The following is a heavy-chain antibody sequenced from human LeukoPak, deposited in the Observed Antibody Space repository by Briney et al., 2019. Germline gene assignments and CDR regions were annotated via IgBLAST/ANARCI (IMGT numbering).Heavy chain of an antibody. J-gene: IGHJ4*02. D-gene: IGHD5-12*01. CDR1: GFTFSSYS. Sequence: GGSLRLSCAASGFTFSSYSMNWVRQAPGKGLEWVSYIRSSSRTIYYADSVKGRFTISRANAQTSLSLPTNSLRAEATAVYYCARDGHSGYDFAYWGQGTLVTAYS. V-gene: IGHV3-48*01. CDR3: ARDGHSGYDFAY. CDR2: IRSSSRTI.